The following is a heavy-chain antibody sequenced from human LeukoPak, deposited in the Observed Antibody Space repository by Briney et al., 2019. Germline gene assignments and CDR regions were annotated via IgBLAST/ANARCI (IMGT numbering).Heavy chain of an antibody. J-gene: IGHJ4*02. Sequence: PGRSLRLSCAASGFTFSSYAMHWVRQAPGKGLEWVAVISYDGSNKYYADSVKGRFTISRDNSKNTLYLQMNSLRAEDTAVYYCARVKIQLWLGYFDYWGQGTLVTVSS. V-gene: IGHV3-30*04. D-gene: IGHD5-18*01. CDR2: ISYDGSNK. CDR1: GFTFSSYA. CDR3: ARVKIQLWLGYFDY.